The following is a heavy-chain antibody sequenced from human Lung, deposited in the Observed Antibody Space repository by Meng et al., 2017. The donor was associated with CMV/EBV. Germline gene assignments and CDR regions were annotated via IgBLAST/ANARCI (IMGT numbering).Heavy chain of an antibody. CDR2: IWYNGSKK. Sequence: SGVTYSNYGMHWVRQAPGKGLEWVAMIWYNGSKKFYADYVKGRFTISRDNSKNTLYLQMNNLSVEDMAVYYCASEEGYGSGSYFGDYWSQGTLVTVSS. V-gene: IGHV3-33*01. D-gene: IGHD3-10*01. CDR3: ASEEGYGSGSYFGDY. CDR1: GVTYSNYG. J-gene: IGHJ4*02.